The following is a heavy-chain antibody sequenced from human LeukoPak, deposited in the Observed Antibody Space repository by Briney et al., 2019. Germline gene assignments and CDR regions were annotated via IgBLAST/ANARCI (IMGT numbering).Heavy chain of an antibody. CDR3: AKGGGQQLVLFDY. J-gene: IGHJ4*02. CDR2: ISGRGGST. CDR1: GFSFSSYA. V-gene: IGHV3-23*01. D-gene: IGHD6-13*01. Sequence: GGSLRLSCAASGFSFSSYAMSWVRQAPGKGLEWVSTISGRGGSTYYADSVKGRFTISRDNSKNTLYLQMSSLRAEDTAVYYCAKGGGQQLVLFDYWGQGTLVTVSS.